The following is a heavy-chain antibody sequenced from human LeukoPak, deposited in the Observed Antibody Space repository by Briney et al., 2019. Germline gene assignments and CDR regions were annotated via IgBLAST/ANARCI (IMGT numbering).Heavy chain of an antibody. D-gene: IGHD6-13*01. J-gene: IGHJ6*02. Sequence: PGGSLRLSCAASGFTFSSYWMHWVRQAPEKGLVWVSRINSDGSSRNYADSVKGRLTISRDNAKNTLYLQMNSLRAEDTAVYYCARAYIGAAASFYGMDVWGQGTTVTVSS. CDR1: GFTFSSYW. CDR3: ARAYIGAAASFYGMDV. V-gene: IGHV3-74*01. CDR2: INSDGSSR.